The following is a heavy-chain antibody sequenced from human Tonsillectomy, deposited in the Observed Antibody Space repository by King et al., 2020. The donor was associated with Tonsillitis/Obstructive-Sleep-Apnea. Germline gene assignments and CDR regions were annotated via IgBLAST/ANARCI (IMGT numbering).Heavy chain of an antibody. V-gene: IGHV1-46*01. CDR3: VRDDKDGRHLDY. J-gene: IGHJ4*02. CDR1: GYTFTGNY. CDR2: INPSDSIT. Sequence: VQLVQSGAEVKKPGASVKVSCKASGYTFTGNYIHWVRQAPGQGLEWLRIINPSDSITTYAQRFQGRVTMTRDTSTSTVNMELSSLRSDETAVYYCVRDDKDGRHLDYWGQGSLVTVSS. D-gene: IGHD2-15*01.